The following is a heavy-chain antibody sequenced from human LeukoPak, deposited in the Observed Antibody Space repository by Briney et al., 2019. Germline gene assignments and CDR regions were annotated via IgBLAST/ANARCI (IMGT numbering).Heavy chain of an antibody. CDR2: IYHSGSSRTT. CDR3: ARHEGSGGWYNY. V-gene: IGHV4-59*08. D-gene: IGHD6-19*01. Sequence: TSETRSLTCTVSGVSISGYYWTWIRQPPGKGLEWIAYIYHSGSSRTTNYNPSLKSRVTISLDTSKNQVSLKLSSVTAADTAVYYCARHEGSGGWYNYWGQGTLVTVSS. J-gene: IGHJ4*02. CDR1: GVSISGYY.